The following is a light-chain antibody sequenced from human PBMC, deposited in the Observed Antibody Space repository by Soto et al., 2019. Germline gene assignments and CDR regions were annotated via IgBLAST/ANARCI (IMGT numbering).Light chain of an antibody. V-gene: IGLV3-1*01. CDR1: NLGDKY. CDR2: QDD. CDR3: QTWDSRVVV. Sequence: SYELTQPPSVSVSPGQTATITCSGDNLGDKYTSWYQQKPGQSPVLVIYQDDKRPSGIPERISASNSGNTATLTISGTQALDEGDYYCQTWDSRVVVFGRGTKLTVL. J-gene: IGLJ3*02.